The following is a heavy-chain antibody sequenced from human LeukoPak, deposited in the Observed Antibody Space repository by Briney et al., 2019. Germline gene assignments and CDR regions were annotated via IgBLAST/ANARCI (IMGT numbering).Heavy chain of an antibody. D-gene: IGHD1-26*01. V-gene: IGHV3-11*06. J-gene: IGHJ3*02. Sequence: PGGSLRLSCVASGFTFSDYYMSWIRQAPGKGLEWVSSISSSSSSYIYYADSVKGRFTISRDNAKNSLYLQMNSLRAEDTAVYYCARDHRSALYSGSYLDAFDIWGQGTMVTVSS. CDR2: ISSSSSSYI. CDR3: ARDHRSALYSGSYLDAFDI. CDR1: GFTFSDYY.